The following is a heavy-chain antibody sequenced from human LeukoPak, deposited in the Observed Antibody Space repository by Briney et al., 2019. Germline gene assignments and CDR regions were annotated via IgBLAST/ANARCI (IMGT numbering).Heavy chain of an antibody. CDR3: ATDRLYCDSSGYHPVFDY. Sequence: ASVKVSCKVSGYTLTELSMHWVRQAPGKGLEWMGGFDPEDGETIYAQKFQGRVTMTEDTSTDTAYMELSSLRSEDTAVYYCATDRLYCDSSGYHPVFDYWGQGTLVTVSS. V-gene: IGHV1-24*01. CDR1: GYTLTELS. J-gene: IGHJ4*02. CDR2: FDPEDGET. D-gene: IGHD3-22*01.